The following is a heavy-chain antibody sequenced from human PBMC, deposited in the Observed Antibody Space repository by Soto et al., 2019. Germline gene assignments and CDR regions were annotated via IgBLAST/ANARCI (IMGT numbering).Heavy chain of an antibody. CDR2: ISYDGSNK. J-gene: IGHJ3*02. D-gene: IGHD6-19*01. V-gene: IGHV3-30*18. Sequence: GGSLRLSCAASGFTFSSYGMHWVRQAPGKGLEWVAVISYDGSNKYYADSVKGRFTISRDNSKNTLYLQMNSLRAEDTAVYYCAKDGDVAGFNDAFDIWGQGTMVTVSS. CDR1: GFTFSSYG. CDR3: AKDGDVAGFNDAFDI.